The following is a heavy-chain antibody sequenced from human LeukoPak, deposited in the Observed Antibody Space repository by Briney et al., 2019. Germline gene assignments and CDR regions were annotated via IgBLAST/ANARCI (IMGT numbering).Heavy chain of an antibody. D-gene: IGHD4-23*01. V-gene: IGHV3-23*01. CDR2: IGDSGSGG. CDR1: GFNFNYYA. J-gene: IGHJ4*02. CDR3: SRIKYGGNSGYHFDY. Sequence: GGSLRLSCSASGFNFNYYAMSWIRQAPGKRLEWVSTIGDSGSGGSYADSVRGRFTISRDNSKNIVYLQMHSLRVDDSAVYYCSRIKYGGNSGYHFDYWGQGTLVTVSS.